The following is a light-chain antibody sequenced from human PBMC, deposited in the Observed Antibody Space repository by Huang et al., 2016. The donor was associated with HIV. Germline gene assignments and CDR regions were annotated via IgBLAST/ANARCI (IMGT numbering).Light chain of an antibody. Sequence: DIQMTQFPTSLSASVEDRVTITCRAGQVIDKYLNWYQKKSGRAPRLLIYGASKLQSGVPARFSGRASGTHFSLTINSLQPDDSAIYYCQQSYRTPRTFGQGTNLEI. CDR2: GAS. CDR3: QQSYRTPRT. V-gene: IGKV1-39*01. CDR1: QVIDKY. J-gene: IGKJ2*01.